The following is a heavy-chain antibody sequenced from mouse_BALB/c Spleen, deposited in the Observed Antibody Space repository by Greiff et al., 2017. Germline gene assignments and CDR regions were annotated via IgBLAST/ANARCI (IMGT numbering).Heavy chain of an antibody. CDR1: GFTFSSFG. CDR2: ISSGSSTI. J-gene: IGHJ3*01. CDR3: AREDWYDGFAY. D-gene: IGHD2-14*01. Sequence: EVQLQESGGGLVQPGGSRKLSCAASGFTFSSFGMHWVRQAPEKGLEWVAYISSGSSTIYYADTVKGRFTISRDNPKNTLFLQMTSLRSEDTAMYYCAREDWYDGFAYWGQGTLVTVSA. V-gene: IGHV5-17*02.